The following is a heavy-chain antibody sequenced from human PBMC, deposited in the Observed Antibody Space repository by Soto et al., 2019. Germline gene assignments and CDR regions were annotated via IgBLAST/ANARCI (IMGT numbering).Heavy chain of an antibody. CDR1: GGSISSGGYY. D-gene: IGHD3-9*01. CDR2: IYYSGST. J-gene: IGHJ4*02. CDR3: ADTRELGRYFDWLFDY. V-gene: IGHV4-31*03. Sequence: PSETLSLTCTVSGGSISSGGYYWSWIRQHPGKGLEWIGYIYYSGSTYYNPSLKSRVTISVDTSKNQFSLKLSSVTAADTAVYYCADTRELGRYFDWLFDYWGQGTLVNVSS.